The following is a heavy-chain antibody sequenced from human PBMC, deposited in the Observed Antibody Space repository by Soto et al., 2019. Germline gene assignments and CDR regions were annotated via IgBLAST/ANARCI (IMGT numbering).Heavy chain of an antibody. CDR3: AKGGWHYTFDY. D-gene: IGHD2-2*02. CDR1: GFTFSSYA. CDR2: ISGSGDTT. Sequence: GSLRLSCAASGFTFSSYAMSWVRQVPGKGLEWVSGISGSGDTTYHADSVKGRFTISRDNSKDKLYLQMNSLRAEDTAVYYCAKGGWHYTFDYWGRGTLVTVSS. J-gene: IGHJ4*02. V-gene: IGHV3-23*01.